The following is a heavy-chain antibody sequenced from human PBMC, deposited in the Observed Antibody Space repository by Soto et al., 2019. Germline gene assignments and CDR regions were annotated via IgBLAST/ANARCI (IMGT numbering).Heavy chain of an antibody. V-gene: IGHV3-11*05. CDR1: GFTFSDYY. J-gene: IGHJ4*02. CDR3: ARVGAAGWGDYFDF. Sequence: QVQLVESGGGLVKPGGSLRLSCAASGFTFSDYYMSWIRQAPGKGLEWVSYISSSSSYTNYADSVKGRFTISRDNAKNSLYLQMNSLRAEDTAVYYCARVGAAGWGDYFDFWGQGTLVTVSS. CDR2: ISSSSSYT. D-gene: IGHD6-13*01.